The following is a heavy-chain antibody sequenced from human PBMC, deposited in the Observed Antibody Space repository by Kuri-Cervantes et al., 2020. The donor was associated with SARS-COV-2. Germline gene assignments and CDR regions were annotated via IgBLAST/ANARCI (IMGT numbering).Heavy chain of an antibody. CDR1: GFTFSSYA. D-gene: IGHD6-13*01. CDR3: ARSARAAGTYYYYGMDV. Sequence: GESLKISCAASGFTFSSYAMHWVRQAPGKGLEWVAVISYDGSNKYYADSVKGRFTISRDNSKNTLYLQINSLRAEDTAVYYCARSARAAGTYYYYGMDVWGQGTTVTVSS. CDR2: ISYDGSNK. V-gene: IGHV3-30-3*01. J-gene: IGHJ6*02.